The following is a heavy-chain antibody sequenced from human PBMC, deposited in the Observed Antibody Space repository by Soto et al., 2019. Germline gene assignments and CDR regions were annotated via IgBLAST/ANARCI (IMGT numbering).Heavy chain of an antibody. CDR1: GYTFTGYY. CDR3: ARAQPTYSSSYFDY. D-gene: IGHD3-22*01. J-gene: IGHJ4*02. V-gene: IGHV3-23*01. Sequence: ASVKVSCKASGYTFTGYYMHWVRQAPGKGLEWVSTISGRGDDTYYTDSVKGRFTISRDNSKNTLYVHMNSLRAEDTAVYYCARAQPTYSSSYFDYWGQGTLVTVSS. CDR2: ISGRGDDT.